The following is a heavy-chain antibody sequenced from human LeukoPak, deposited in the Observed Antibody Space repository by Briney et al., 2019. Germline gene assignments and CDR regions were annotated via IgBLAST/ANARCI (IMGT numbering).Heavy chain of an antibody. V-gene: IGHV1-2*02. CDR1: GYTFSGYY. Sequence: ASVEVSCKASGYTFSGYYMHWVRQAPGQGLEWMGWINPNSGGTNYAQKFQGRVTMTRDTSISTAYMEPSRLRSDDTAVYYCARGYPLSTTAAGTYFQHWGQGTLVTVSS. CDR2: INPNSGGT. J-gene: IGHJ1*01. CDR3: ARGYPLSTTAAGTYFQH. D-gene: IGHD6-13*01.